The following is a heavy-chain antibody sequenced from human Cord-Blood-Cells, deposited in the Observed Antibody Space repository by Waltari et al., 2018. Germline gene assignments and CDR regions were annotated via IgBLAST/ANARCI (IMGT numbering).Heavy chain of an antibody. J-gene: IGHJ4*02. Sequence: EVQLVESGGGLVKPWGSLRLSCAASGFTFSSYSMNWVRQAPGKGLGWLSSISSSSSYIYYADSVKGRFTSSRDNAKNSLYLQMNSLRAEDTAVYYCATKQSGSYYYWGQGTLVTVSS. CDR2: ISSSSSYI. V-gene: IGHV3-21*01. D-gene: IGHD1-26*01. CDR3: ATKQSGSYYY. CDR1: GFTFSSYS.